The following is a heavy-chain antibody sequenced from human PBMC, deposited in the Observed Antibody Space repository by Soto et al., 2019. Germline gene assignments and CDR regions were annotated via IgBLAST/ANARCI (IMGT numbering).Heavy chain of an antibody. J-gene: IGHJ6*02. D-gene: IGHD2-15*01. CDR1: GGTFSSYA. CDR3: ARDRKTVGYCSGGSCLTSYYYYGMDV. CDR2: IIPIFGTA. V-gene: IGHV1-69*01. Sequence: QVQLVQSGAEVKKPGSSVKVSCKASGGTFSSYAISWVRQAPGQGLEWMGGIIPIFGTANYAQKFQGRVTITADESPSTAYMELSSLRSEDTAVYYCARDRKTVGYCSGGSCLTSYYYYGMDVWGQGTTVTVSS.